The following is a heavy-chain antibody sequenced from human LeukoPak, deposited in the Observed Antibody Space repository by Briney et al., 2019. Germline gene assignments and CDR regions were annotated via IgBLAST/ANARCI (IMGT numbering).Heavy chain of an antibody. D-gene: IGHD3-3*01. CDR3: TSTYYDFWSGLIDY. V-gene: IGHV3-23*01. J-gene: IGHJ4*02. Sequence: GGSQRLSCAASGFILSSHAMSWVRQAPGNGLEWVSAISGSGGSTYYADSVKGRFTISRDDSKNTAYLQMNSLKTEDTAVYYCTSTYYDFWSGLIDYWGQGTLVTVSS. CDR2: ISGSGGST. CDR1: GFILSSHA.